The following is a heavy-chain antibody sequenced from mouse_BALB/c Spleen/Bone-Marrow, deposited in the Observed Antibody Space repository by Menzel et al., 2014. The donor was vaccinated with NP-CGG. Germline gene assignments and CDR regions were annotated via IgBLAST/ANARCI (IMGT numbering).Heavy chain of an antibody. CDR1: GFNIKDTY. V-gene: IGHV14-3*02. CDR3: ASYVYGYYFDY. D-gene: IGHD2-2*01. J-gene: IGHJ2*01. CDR2: IDPANDNT. Sequence: EVKLVESGAELVKPGASVKLSCTASGFNIKDTYIHWVKQRPERGLEWIGRIDPANDNTKYDPKFQGKATITADTSSSTAYLQLSSLTSEDTAVYYCASYVYGYYFDYWGQGTTLTVSS.